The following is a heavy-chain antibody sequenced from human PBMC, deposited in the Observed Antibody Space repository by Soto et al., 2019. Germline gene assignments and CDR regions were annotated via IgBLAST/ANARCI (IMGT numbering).Heavy chain of an antibody. CDR2: ISSSSSYT. Sequence: QVQLVESGGGLVKPGGSLRLSCAASGFTFSDYSMSWIRQAPGKGLEWVSYISSSSSYTNYADSVKGRFTISRDNAKNSLYLQMNSLRAEDTAVYYCARVADYYGSGSYYYGMDVWGQGTTVTVSS. CDR3: ARVADYYGSGSYYYGMDV. D-gene: IGHD3-10*01. J-gene: IGHJ6*02. V-gene: IGHV3-11*06. CDR1: GFTFSDYS.